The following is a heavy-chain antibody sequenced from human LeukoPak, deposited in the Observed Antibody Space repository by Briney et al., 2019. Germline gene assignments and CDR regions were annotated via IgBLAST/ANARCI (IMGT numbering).Heavy chain of an antibody. CDR2: IYYSGST. CDR1: GGSISSYY. CDR3: ARVKYYYDSSGYYRIYYFDY. D-gene: IGHD3-22*01. Sequence: SETLSLTCTVSGGSISSYYWSWIRQPPGKGLEWIGYIYYSGSTNYNPSLRSRVTISVDTSKNQFSLKLSSVTAADTAVYYCARVKYYYDSSGYYRIYYFDYWGQGTLVTVSS. J-gene: IGHJ4*02. V-gene: IGHV4-59*01.